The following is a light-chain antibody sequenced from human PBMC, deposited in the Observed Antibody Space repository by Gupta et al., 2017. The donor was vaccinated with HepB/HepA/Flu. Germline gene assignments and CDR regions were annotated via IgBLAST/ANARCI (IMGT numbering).Light chain of an antibody. CDR2: EVT. V-gene: IGLV2-18*02. J-gene: IGLJ3*02. CDR1: SSDVGTYNR. Sequence: QSALTQPPSVSGSPGQSVTIPGTGTSSDVGTYNRVSWYQQSPGTAPKVMIYEVTNRPSGVPDRFSGSKSGNTASLTITGLQAEDEADYYCSSYTNRDTWVFGGGTKVTVL. CDR3: SSYTNRDTWV.